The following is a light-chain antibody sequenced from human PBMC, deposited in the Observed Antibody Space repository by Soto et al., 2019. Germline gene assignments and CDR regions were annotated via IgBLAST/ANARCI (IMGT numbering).Light chain of an antibody. J-gene: IGLJ1*01. CDR1: SSDVGGYNY. CDR3: CSYAGSYTLYV. Sequence: QSALTQPRSVSGSPGQSVTISCTGTSSDVGGYNYVSWYQQHPGKAPKLMIYDVSKRPSGVPDRFSGSQSGNTASLTISGLQAEDEADYYCCSYAGSYTLYVSGSGTKLTVL. CDR2: DVS. V-gene: IGLV2-11*01.